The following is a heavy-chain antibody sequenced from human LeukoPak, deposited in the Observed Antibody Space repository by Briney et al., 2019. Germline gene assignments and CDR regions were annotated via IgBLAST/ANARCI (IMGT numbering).Heavy chain of an antibody. J-gene: IGHJ3*02. V-gene: IGHV4-34*01. Sequence: PSETLSLTCAVYGGSFSGYYWSWIRQPPGKGLEWIGEINHSGSTNYNPSLKSRVTISVDTSKNQCSLKLSSVTAADTAVYYCARGVTIFGVVREDAFDIWGQGTMVTVSS. CDR3: ARGVTIFGVVREDAFDI. D-gene: IGHD3-3*01. CDR2: INHSGST. CDR1: GGSFSGYY.